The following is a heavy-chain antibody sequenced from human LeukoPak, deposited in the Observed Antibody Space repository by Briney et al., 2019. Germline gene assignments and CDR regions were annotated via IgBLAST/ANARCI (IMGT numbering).Heavy chain of an antibody. CDR3: ARERNWNYVEFSY. CDR2: IIPVFGTA. J-gene: IGHJ4*02. D-gene: IGHD1-7*01. Sequence: SVKVSCKASGGTFSSYTINWVRQAPGQGLEWMGGIIPVFGTANYVQKFQGRVTITADESTSTAYMELSSLRSEDTAVYYCARERNWNYVEFSYWGQGTLVTVSS. V-gene: IGHV1-69*13. CDR1: GGTFSSYT.